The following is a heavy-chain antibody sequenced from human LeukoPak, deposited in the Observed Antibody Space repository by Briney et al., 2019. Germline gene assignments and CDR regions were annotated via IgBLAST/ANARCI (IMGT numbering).Heavy chain of an antibody. CDR2: ISHGGST. V-gene: IGHV4-38-2*01. CDR1: GSSISSDYY. Sequence: SETLSLTCAVSGSSISSDYYWGWIRQPPGKGLEWIGSISHGGSTYYSPPRKRRITISVDTSKNQFSLNLSSVTAADTAVYYCAGAPYNFWSTYLDYWGQGTLVTVSS. D-gene: IGHD3-3*01. CDR3: AGAPYNFWSTYLDY. J-gene: IGHJ4*02.